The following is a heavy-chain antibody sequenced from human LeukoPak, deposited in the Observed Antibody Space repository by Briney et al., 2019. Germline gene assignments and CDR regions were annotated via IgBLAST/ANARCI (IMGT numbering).Heavy chain of an antibody. CDR1: GDSISSSSCY. CDR3: ARGANDRDAFDI. D-gene: IGHD4/OR15-4a*01. Sequence: SETLSLTCTVSGDSISSSSCYWGWIRQPPGKGLEWIGYIYYSGSTYYNPSLKSRVTISVDTSKNQFSLKLSSVTAADTAVYYCARGANDRDAFDIWGQGTMVTVSS. CDR2: IYYSGST. V-gene: IGHV4-30-4*08. J-gene: IGHJ3*02.